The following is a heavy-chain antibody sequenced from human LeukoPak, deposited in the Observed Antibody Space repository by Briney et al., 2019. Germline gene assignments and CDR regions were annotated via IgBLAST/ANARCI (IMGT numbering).Heavy chain of an antibody. CDR1: GYTFTAYH. D-gene: IGHD3-16*01. V-gene: IGHV1-2*02. CDR2: IYPPTGGT. CDR3: VRENWYYDH. J-gene: IGHJ4*02. Sequence: GASVKVSCKASGYTFTAYHMHWVRQAPGQGLEFVGWIYPPTGGTVLAGKFQGRVTMTRDTSIAAACMELSGLTFDDPAVYYCVRENWYYDHWGQGTLVTVSS.